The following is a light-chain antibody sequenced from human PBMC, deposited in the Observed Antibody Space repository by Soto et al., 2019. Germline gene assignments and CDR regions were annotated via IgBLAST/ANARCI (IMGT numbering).Light chain of an antibody. CDR3: QQRHMWPIT. Sequence: ELVLTQSPGTLSLSPGERATLSCRASQSFRGLLAWYQQKPGRAPRLLIYDAYNRATGIPPRFSGSGSGTEFTLTISSLEPEDSEVYYCQQRHMWPITFGQGTKVDIK. J-gene: IGKJ1*01. CDR1: QSFRGL. CDR2: DAY. V-gene: IGKV3-11*01.